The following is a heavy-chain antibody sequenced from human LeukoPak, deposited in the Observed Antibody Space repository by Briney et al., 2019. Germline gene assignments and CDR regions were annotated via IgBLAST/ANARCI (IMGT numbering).Heavy chain of an antibody. D-gene: IGHD5-18*01. Sequence: GASVKVSCKASGGTLSSYAISWVRQAPGQGLEWMRRIIPIFGIANYAQKFQGRDTITADKSTSTAYMGLSSLRSEDTAVYYCAREPDTAMAYGMDVWGQGTTVTVSS. V-gene: IGHV1-69*04. CDR3: AREPDTAMAYGMDV. J-gene: IGHJ6*02. CDR2: IIPIFGIA. CDR1: GGTLSSYA.